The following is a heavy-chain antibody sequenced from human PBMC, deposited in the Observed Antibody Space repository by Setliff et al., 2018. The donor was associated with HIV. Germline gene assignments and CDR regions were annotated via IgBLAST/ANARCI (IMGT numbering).Heavy chain of an antibody. CDR3: ARHYFDSGSPFNF. D-gene: IGHD3-10*01. J-gene: IGHJ4*02. CDR1: AGSVSSRDYY. CDR2: IYYNGDT. Sequence: SETLSLTCTVSAGSVSSRDYYWNWIRQLPGKGLEWIGYIYYNGDTYYNPSLKSRLIISVDTSKNQFSLRLSSVTAADTAVYYCARHYFDSGSPFNFWGQGAPVTVSS. V-gene: IGHV4-31*03.